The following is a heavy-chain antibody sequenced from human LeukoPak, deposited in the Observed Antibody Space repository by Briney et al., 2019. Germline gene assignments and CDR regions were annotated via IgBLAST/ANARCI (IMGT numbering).Heavy chain of an antibody. Sequence: GGSLRLSCAASAFTFSSYTMHWVRQAPGKGLEWVSSIDTSSSYTYSADSVKGRFSISRDNAKNSLYLQMNSLRAVDTAVYYCARRYCSSTNCYSFDSWGQGTLVTVSS. D-gene: IGHD2-2*02. CDR2: IDTSSSYT. J-gene: IGHJ4*02. CDR1: AFTFSSYT. CDR3: ARRYCSSTNCYSFDS. V-gene: IGHV3-21*01.